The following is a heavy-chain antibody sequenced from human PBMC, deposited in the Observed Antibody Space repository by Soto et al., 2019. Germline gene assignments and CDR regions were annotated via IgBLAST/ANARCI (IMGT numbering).Heavy chain of an antibody. Sequence: EVQLVGTGGGLIQPGGSLRLSCAASGFTVSSNYMNWVRQAPGKGLEWVSIIYSDGTTSYADSVKGRFTISRDNFKNTLHLQMNSLRAEDTAVYYCAILSNWGQGTLVTVSS. J-gene: IGHJ4*02. D-gene: IGHD6-6*01. CDR1: GFTVSSNY. CDR3: AILSN. CDR2: IYSDGTT. V-gene: IGHV3-53*02.